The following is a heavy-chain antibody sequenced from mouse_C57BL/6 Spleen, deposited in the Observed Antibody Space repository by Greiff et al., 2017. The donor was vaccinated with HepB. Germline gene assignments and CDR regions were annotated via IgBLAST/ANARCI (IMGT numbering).Heavy chain of an antibody. J-gene: IGHJ2*01. CDR3: ARASGGSTGYYFDY. V-gene: IGHV5-16*01. Sequence: EVHLVESEGGLVQPGSSMKLSCTASGFTFSDYYMAWVRQVPEKGLEWVANINYDGSSTYYLDSLKSRFIISRDNAKNILYLQMSSLKSEDTATYYCARASGGSTGYYFDYWGQGTTLTVSS. CDR2: INYDGSST. D-gene: IGHD1-1*01. CDR1: GFTFSDYY.